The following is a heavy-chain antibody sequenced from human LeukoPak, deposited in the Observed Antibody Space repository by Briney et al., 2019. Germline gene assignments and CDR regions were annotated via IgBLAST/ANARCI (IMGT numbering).Heavy chain of an antibody. V-gene: IGHV3-53*01. CDR1: GFTVSSNY. CDR2: IYSGGST. D-gene: IGHD2-15*01. CDR3: ARGGPIYCSGDSCYPGDY. Sequence: GGSLRLSCAASGFTVSSNYMSWVRQAPGKGLEWVSVIYSGGSTYYADSVRGRFTISRDNARNTLYLQMNSLRAEDTAVYYCARGGPIYCSGDSCYPGDYWGQGTLVTVSS. J-gene: IGHJ4*02.